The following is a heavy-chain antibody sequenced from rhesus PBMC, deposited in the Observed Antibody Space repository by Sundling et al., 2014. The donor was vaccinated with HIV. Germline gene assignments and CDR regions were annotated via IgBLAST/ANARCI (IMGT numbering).Heavy chain of an antibody. D-gene: IGHD4-29*01. Sequence: QVLLQESGPGLVKPSETLSLTCAVSGGSIRSNFWSWIRQPPGKGLEWIGRISNTGGSTDYNPSLKTRVTISTDTSKNQFSLKLRSVTAADTAVYYCARDLHGSTDYWGQGVLVTVSS. CDR3: ARDLHGSTDY. CDR1: GGSIRSNF. CDR2: ISNTGGST. V-gene: IGHV4-173*01. J-gene: IGHJ4*01.